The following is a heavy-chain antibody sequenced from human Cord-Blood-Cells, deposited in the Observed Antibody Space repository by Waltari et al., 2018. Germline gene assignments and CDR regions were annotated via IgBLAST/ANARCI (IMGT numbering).Heavy chain of an antibody. CDR3: ARVTDFWSGYYYGMDV. Sequence: QVQLQQWGAGLLKPSETLSLTCAVYGGSFSGYYWSWIRQPPGKGLEWIGEINHSGSTNYNPSLKGRVTISGDTSKNQFSLKLSSVTAADTAVYYCARVTDFWSGYYYGMDVWGQGTTVTVSS. CDR1: GGSFSGYY. CDR2: INHSGST. J-gene: IGHJ6*02. V-gene: IGHV4-34*01. D-gene: IGHD3-3*01.